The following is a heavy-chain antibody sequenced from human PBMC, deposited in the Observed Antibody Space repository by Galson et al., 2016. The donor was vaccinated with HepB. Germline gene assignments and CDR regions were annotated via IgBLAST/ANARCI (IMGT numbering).Heavy chain of an antibody. J-gene: IGHJ4*02. CDR1: GGSIISNGYY. D-gene: IGHD2-8*01. Sequence: SETLSLTCTVSGGSIISNGYYWGWVRQPPGKGLEWIGSIYYSGTTYYNPSLKSRVTMSVDTSTNQFSLKLASATAADTAVYYCARRNVAPFDFWGQGTLVTASS. V-gene: IGHV4-39*01. CDR3: ARRNVAPFDF. CDR2: IYYSGTT.